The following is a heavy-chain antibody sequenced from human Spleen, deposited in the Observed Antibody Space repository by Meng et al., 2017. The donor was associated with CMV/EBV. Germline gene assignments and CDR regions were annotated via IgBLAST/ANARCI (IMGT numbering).Heavy chain of an antibody. CDR1: GFTFSTFA. CDR2: ISGTGDTT. D-gene: IGHD2-15*01. CDR3: AKENSQRISPDNWFDS. V-gene: IGHV3-23*01. J-gene: IGHJ5*01. Sequence: SGFTFSTFAMSWVRQAPGKGLEWVSTISGTGDTTYYAASVKGRFTVSRDNSKNTLYLQMNSLRAEDTAIYSCAKENSQRISPDNWFDSWGQGTLVTVSS.